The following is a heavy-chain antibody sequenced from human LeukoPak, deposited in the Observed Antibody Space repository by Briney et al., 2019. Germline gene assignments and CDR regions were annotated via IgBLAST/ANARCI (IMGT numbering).Heavy chain of an antibody. CDR2: INHSGST. J-gene: IGHJ4*02. D-gene: IGHD5-18*01. V-gene: IGHV4-34*01. CDR3: ARGRGYSYGASIAY. Sequence: TSETLSLTCAVYGGSFSGYYWSWIRQPPGKGLEWIGEINHSGSTNYNPSLKSRVTISVDTSKNQFSLKLSSVTAADTAVYYCARGRGYSYGASIAYWGQGTLVTVSS. CDR1: GGSFSGYY.